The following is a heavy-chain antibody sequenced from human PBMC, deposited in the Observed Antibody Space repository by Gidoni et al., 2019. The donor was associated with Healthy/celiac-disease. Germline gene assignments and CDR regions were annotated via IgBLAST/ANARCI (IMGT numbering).Heavy chain of an antibody. Sequence: EVQLVQSGAEVKKPGESLRISCKGSGYSFTSNWICWGRQMPGKVLEWMGRIDPSDSYTNYSPSFQGHVTISADKSISTAYLQWSSLKASDTAMYYCARLPILLWFGEPYYYYGMDVWGQGTTVTVSS. V-gene: IGHV5-10-1*03. CDR1: GYSFTSNW. J-gene: IGHJ6*02. D-gene: IGHD3-10*01. CDR2: IDPSDSYT. CDR3: ARLPILLWFGEPYYYYGMDV.